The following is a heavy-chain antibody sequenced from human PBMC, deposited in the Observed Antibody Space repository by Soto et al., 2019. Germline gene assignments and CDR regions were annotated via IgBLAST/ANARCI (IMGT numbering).Heavy chain of an antibody. CDR1: GFTFSSYG. Sequence: QVQLVESGGGVVQPGRSLILSCAASGFTFSSYGMHWVRQAPGKGLEGVAVIWYGGSNKYYADSVKGRFTISRDNFKNTLYLHINSLGAEDTAVYYCARGGVGSGYDSGNGFDYWGQGTLVTVSS. J-gene: IGHJ4*02. V-gene: IGHV3-33*01. CDR3: ARGGVGSGYDSGNGFDY. CDR2: IWYGGSNK. D-gene: IGHD5-12*01.